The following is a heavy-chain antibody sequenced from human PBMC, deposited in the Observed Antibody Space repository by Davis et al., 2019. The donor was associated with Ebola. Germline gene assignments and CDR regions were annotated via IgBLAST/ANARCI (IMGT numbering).Heavy chain of an antibody. CDR3: TRPPLYGMDV. J-gene: IGHJ6*04. CDR2: IISDGSIR. CDR1: GFSFSTYW. V-gene: IGHV3-74*01. Sequence: HTGGSLRLSCAASGFSFSTYWMHWVRQGPGEGLVWVSIIISDGSIRNYADSVKGRFTISRDNAKNTLYLQMNSLRAEDTAVYYCTRPPLYGMDVWGKGTTVTVSS.